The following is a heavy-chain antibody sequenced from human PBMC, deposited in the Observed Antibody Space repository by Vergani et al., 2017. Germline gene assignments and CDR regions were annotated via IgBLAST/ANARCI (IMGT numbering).Heavy chain of an antibody. V-gene: IGHV3-33*06. D-gene: IGHD5-18*01. CDR3: AKSFSRYSYVVRAVAVDY. Sequence: QVQLVESGGGVVQPGRSLRLSCAASGFTFSSYGMHWVLQAPGKGLEWVAVIWYDGSNKYYADSVKGRFTISRDNSKNTLYLQMNSLRAEDTAVYYCAKSFSRYSYVVRAVAVDYWGQGTLVTVSS. CDR1: GFTFSSYG. CDR2: IWYDGSNK. J-gene: IGHJ4*02.